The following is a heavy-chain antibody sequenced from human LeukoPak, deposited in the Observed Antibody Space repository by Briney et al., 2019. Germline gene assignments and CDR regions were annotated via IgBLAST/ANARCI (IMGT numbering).Heavy chain of an antibody. J-gene: IGHJ4*02. V-gene: IGHV3-23*01. CDR2: ISGSGGST. Sequence: GGSLRLSCAASGFTFSSYGMSWVRQAPGKGLEWVSAISGSGGSTYYADSVKGRFTISRDNSKNTLYLQLNSLRAEDTAVYYCAKERATNYYASGWYFDYWGQGTLVTVSS. D-gene: IGHD3-10*01. CDR3: AKERATNYYASGWYFDY. CDR1: GFTFSSYG.